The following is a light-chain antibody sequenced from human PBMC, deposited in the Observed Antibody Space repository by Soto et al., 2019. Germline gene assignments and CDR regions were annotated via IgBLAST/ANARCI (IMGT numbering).Light chain of an antibody. CDR1: QSISTW. CDR3: QQYHSYSKT. J-gene: IGKJ1*01. CDR2: DAS. Sequence: DIQMTHSPSTLSASAGARFTITCRASQSISTWLAWYQQKPGKAPKLLIYDASSLESGVPSRCSGSGAGTECTLNSSSLQPDDVATYYCQQYHSYSKTFGQGTKVDI. V-gene: IGKV1-5*01.